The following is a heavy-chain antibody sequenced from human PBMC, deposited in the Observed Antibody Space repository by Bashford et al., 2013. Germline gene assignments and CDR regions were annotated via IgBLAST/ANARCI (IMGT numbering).Heavy chain of an antibody. D-gene: IGHD6-6*01. CDR2: IYYSGST. Sequence: SETLSLTCTVSGGSISSYYWSWIRQPPGKGLEWIGYIYYSGSTNYNPSLKSRVTISVDTSKNQFSLKLSSVTAADTAVYYCARSSIAARSFDYVGPGNPGPPSPQ. V-gene: IGHV4-59*01. CDR3: ARSSIAARSFDY. J-gene: IGHJ4*02. CDR1: GGSISSYY.